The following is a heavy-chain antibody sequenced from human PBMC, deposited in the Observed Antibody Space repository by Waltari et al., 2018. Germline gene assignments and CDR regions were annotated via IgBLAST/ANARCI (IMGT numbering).Heavy chain of an antibody. CDR3: ARGDFDY. CDR1: GYSISSGYY. Sequence: QLQLQESGPGLVKPSETLSLTCAVSGYSISSGYYWGWIRQPPGKGLEWIGSIYHSGSTYYNPSLKSRVTISVDTSKNQFSLKLSSVTAADTAVYYCARGDFDYWGQGTLVTVSS. J-gene: IGHJ4*02. CDR2: IYHSGST. V-gene: IGHV4-38-2*01. D-gene: IGHD2-21*01.